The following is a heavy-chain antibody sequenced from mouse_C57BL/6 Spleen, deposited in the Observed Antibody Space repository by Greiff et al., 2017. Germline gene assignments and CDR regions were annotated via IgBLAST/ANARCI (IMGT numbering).Heavy chain of an antibody. CDR3: ARWDYYGSSAY. CDR1: GYAFTNYL. V-gene: IGHV1-54*01. D-gene: IGHD1-1*01. Sequence: QVQLQQSGAELVRPGTSVKVSCKASGYAFTNYLIEWVKQRPGQGLEWIGVINPGSGGTNYNEKFKGKATLTADKSSSTAYMQLSSLTSEDSAVYFCARWDYYGSSAYRGEETLVTVSA. J-gene: IGHJ3*01. CDR2: INPGSGGT.